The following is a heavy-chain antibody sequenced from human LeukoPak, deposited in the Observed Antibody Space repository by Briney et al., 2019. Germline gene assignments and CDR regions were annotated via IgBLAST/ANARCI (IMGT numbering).Heavy chain of an antibody. CDR1: GYSFTSYW. D-gene: IGHD5-18*01. V-gene: IGHV5-51*01. J-gene: IGHJ3*02. CDR2: IYPGDSDT. Sequence: PGESLKISCKGSGYSFTSYWIGWVRQLPGKGLEWMGIIYPGDSDTRYSPSFQGQVTISADKSISTAYLQWSSLKASDTAMYYCARRGDTAMVFDAFDIWGQGTMVTVSS. CDR3: ARRGDTAMVFDAFDI.